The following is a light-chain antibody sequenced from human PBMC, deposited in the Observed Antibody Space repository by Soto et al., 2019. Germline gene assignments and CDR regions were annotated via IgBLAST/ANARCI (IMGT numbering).Light chain of an antibody. CDR3: CSYAGSSTFYV. CDR1: TSDVGSYIL. V-gene: IGLV2-23*01. J-gene: IGLJ1*01. CDR2: EGG. Sequence: SVLTQPASVSGSPGQSITISCTRGTSDVGSYILVSWYQQHPGKAPKLIIYEGGKRPSGVSSRFSGSKSGNTASLTISGLQAEDEADYYCCSYAGSSTFYVFGTGTKATV.